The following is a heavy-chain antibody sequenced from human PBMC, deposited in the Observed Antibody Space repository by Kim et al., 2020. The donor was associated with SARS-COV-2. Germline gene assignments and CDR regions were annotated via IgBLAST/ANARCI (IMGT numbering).Heavy chain of an antibody. J-gene: IGHJ2*01. CDR1: GFIFSDHY. V-gene: IGHV3-72*01. CDR2: TRNQVNRNVA. Sequence: GGSLRLSCTASGFIFSDHYMDWVRQAPGKGLEWVGRTRNQVNRNVAEYAASVKGRFTLSRDDSKNSLSLQMNSLKAEDTAVYYCAREVFGGNAPTYWYFDLWGRGTLVTVSS. D-gene: IGHD2-15*01. CDR3: AREVFGGNAPTYWYFDL.